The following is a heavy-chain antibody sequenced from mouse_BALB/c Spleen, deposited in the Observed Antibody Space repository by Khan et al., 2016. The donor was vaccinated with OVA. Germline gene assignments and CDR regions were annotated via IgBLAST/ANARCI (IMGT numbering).Heavy chain of an antibody. D-gene: IGHD1-1*01. CDR1: GYSITSGYA. CDR2: ISYSGGT. CDR3: STRNYYGYYFDY. Sequence: EVQLQESGPGLVKPSQSLSLTCTVTGYSITSGYAWNWIRQFPGNKLEWMGYISYSGGTSYNPSLKSRISITRDTSKNQFFLQLNSVTTEDTATNYCSTRNYYGYYFDYWGQGTPLTVSS. J-gene: IGHJ2*01. V-gene: IGHV3-2*02.